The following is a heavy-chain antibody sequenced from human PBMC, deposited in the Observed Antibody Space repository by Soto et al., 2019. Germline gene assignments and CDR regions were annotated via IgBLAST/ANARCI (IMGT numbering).Heavy chain of an antibody. V-gene: IGHV1-8*01. D-gene: IGHD2-15*01. Sequence: GASVKVSCTASVYTFTSYDINWVRQATGQGLEWMGWMNPNSGNTGYAQKFQGRVTMTRNTSISTAYMELSSLRSEDTAVYYCARGELGVVVVAATRYMDVWGKGTTVTVSS. CDR2: MNPNSGNT. J-gene: IGHJ6*03. CDR1: VYTFTSYD. CDR3: ARGELGVVVVAATRYMDV.